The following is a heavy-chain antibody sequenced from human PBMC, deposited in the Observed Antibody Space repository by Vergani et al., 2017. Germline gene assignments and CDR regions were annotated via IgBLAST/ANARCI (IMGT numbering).Heavy chain of an antibody. J-gene: IGHJ5*02. D-gene: IGHD2-2*01. Sequence: QVQLQESGPGLVKPSETLSLTCTVSGGSISSGSYYWSWIRQPAGKGLEWIGRIYTSGSTNYNPSLKSRVTISVDTSKNQFSLKLSSVTAADTAVYYCARDVRYCSSTSCLGKFDPWGQGTLVTVSS. CDR1: GGSISSGSYY. V-gene: IGHV4-61*02. CDR2: IYTSGST. CDR3: ARDVRYCSSTSCLGKFDP.